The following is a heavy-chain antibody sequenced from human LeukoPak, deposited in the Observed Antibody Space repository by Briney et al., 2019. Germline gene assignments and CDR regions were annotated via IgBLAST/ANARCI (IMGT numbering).Heavy chain of an antibody. CDR3: ARSIAVADLDY. V-gene: IGHV3-53*01. CDR2: VYSGGST. J-gene: IGHJ4*02. Sequence: PGGSLRLSCAASGFTVSSNCMSWVRQAPGKGLEWVSVVYSGGSTYYADSVKGRFTISRDNSKNTLYLQMNSLRAEDTAVYYCARSIAVADLDYWGQGTLVTVSS. D-gene: IGHD6-19*01. CDR1: GFTVSSNC.